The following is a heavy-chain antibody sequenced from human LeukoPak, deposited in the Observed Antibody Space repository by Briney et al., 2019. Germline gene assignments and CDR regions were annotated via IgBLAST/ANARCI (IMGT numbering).Heavy chain of an antibody. CDR1: GGSFSGYY. CDR2: INHSGST. Sequence: SETLSLTCAVYGGSFSGYYWSWIRQPPGKGLEWIGEINHSGSTNYNPSLKSRVTISVDTSKNQFSLKLSSVTAADTAVYHCARGVRSSWYGVADWFDPWGQGTLVTVSS. V-gene: IGHV4-34*01. CDR3: ARGVRSSWYGVADWFDP. J-gene: IGHJ5*02. D-gene: IGHD6-13*01.